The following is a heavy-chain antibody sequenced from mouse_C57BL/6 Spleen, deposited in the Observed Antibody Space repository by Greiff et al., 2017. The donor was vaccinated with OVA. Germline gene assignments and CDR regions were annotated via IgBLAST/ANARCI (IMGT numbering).Heavy chain of an antibody. Sequence: QVQLQQPGAELVMPGDSVKLSCKASGYTFTSSWMHWVKSRPGQGLEWIGETDPSDRSTTYNQTFKGKSTLTVDKFSSHAYMQLSSLTSEDSAVYYCARVNTTLVAPCFAMYYWGQGTAVAVSS. CDR1: GYTFTSSW. J-gene: IGHJ4*01. D-gene: IGHD1-1*01. V-gene: IGHV1-69*01. CDR3: ARVNTTLVAPCFAMYY. CDR2: TDPSDRST.